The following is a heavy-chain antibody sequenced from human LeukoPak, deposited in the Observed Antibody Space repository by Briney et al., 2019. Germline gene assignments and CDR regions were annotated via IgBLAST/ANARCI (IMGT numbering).Heavy chain of an antibody. CDR2: IYYSGST. CDR1: GGSISSHY. V-gene: IGHV4-59*11. D-gene: IGHD3-22*01. J-gene: IGHJ4*02. CDR3: ARGGVVVTVAFDY. Sequence: SETLSLTCTVSGGSISSHYWSWIRQPPGKGLEWIGYIYYSGSTNYNPSLKSRVTISVDTSKNQFSLKLSSVTAADTAVYYCARGGVVVTVAFDYWGQGTLVTVSS.